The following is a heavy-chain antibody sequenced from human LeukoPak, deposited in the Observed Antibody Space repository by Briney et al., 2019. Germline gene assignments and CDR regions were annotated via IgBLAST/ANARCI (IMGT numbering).Heavy chain of an antibody. Sequence: GGSLRLSCAASGFTFSSYAMHWVRQAPGKGLEWVAVISYDGSNKYYADSVKGRFTISRDNSKNTLYLQMNSLRAEDTAVYYCAKDNPYGDYSEVSPDYWGQGTLVTVSS. D-gene: IGHD4-17*01. CDR3: AKDNPYGDYSEVSPDY. CDR1: GFTFSSYA. J-gene: IGHJ4*02. V-gene: IGHV3-30-3*01. CDR2: ISYDGSNK.